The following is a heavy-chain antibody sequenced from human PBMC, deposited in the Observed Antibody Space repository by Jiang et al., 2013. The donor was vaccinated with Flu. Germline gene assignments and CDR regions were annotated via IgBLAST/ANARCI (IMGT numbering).Heavy chain of an antibody. V-gene: IGHV4-59*01. D-gene: IGHD3-22*01. CDR2: LYYTGTT. Sequence: LLKPSETLSLTCTVSGASITNYYWSWLRQSPGKGLEFIGYLYYTGTTNYNPSLKSRATVSIGASKNQFSLKLTSVTAADTAIYYCARVIYDDGGYYRIRYFDLWGLAPWSLSP. CDR1: GASITNYY. CDR3: ARVIYDDGGYYRIRYFDL. J-gene: IGHJ2*01.